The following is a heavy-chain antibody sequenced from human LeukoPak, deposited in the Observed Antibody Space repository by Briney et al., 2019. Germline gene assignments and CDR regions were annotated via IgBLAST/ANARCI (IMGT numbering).Heavy chain of an antibody. CDR3: ASLIVVVLDDAFDI. D-gene: IGHD2-21*01. Sequence: GGSLRLSCAASAFTFSNYWMSWVRQAPGKGLEWVANIKEDGSEINYVDSVKGRFTISRDNSKNTLYLQMNSLRAEDTAVYYCASLIVVVLDDAFDIWGQGTMVTVSS. V-gene: IGHV3-7*01. CDR1: AFTFSNYW. J-gene: IGHJ3*02. CDR2: IKEDGSEI.